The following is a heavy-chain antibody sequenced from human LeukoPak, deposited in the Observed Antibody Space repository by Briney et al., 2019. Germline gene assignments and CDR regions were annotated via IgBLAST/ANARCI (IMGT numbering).Heavy chain of an antibody. CDR3: AILLQGYCSGGSCYSGY. CDR1: GGSISSYY. CDR2: IYHSGST. J-gene: IGHJ4*02. V-gene: IGHV4-4*02. Sequence: SETLSLTCTVSGGSISSYYWSWVRQPPGKGLEWIGEIYHSGSTNYNPSLKSRVTISVDKSKNQFSLKLSSVTAADTAVYYCAILLQGYCSGGSCYSGYWGQGTLVTVSS. D-gene: IGHD2-15*01.